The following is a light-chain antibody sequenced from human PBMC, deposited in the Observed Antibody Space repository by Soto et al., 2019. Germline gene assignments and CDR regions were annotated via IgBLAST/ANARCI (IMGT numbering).Light chain of an antibody. Sequence: QSVLTQPPSVSGAPGQRVTISCTGSSSNIGAGYDVHWYQQLPGTAPKHLIYGNSNRPTEIPDRFYGSTPGTSASPAITGLQAEDEADYYCQSYDSSLSASSYFFGSGPNVTVL. CDR1: SSNIGAGYD. CDR3: QSYDSSLSASSYF. J-gene: IGLJ1*01. CDR2: GNS. V-gene: IGLV1-40*01.